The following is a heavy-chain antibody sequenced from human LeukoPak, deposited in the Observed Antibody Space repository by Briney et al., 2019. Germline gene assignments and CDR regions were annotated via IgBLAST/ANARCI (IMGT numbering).Heavy chain of an antibody. J-gene: IGHJ4*02. Sequence: SQTLSLTCTVSGGSISSDGYYWSWIRQHPGKGLEWLGYINYSGSTYYNPSLKSRVIISVDTSKNQFSLKLSSVTAADTAVYYCARVTESCSGGSCNSGVHYWGQGTLVTVSS. D-gene: IGHD2-15*01. CDR2: INYSGST. CDR1: GGSISSDGYY. CDR3: ARVTESCSGGSCNSGVHY. V-gene: IGHV4-31*03.